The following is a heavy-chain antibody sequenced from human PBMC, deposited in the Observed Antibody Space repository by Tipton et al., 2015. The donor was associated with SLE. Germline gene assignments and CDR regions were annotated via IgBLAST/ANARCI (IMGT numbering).Heavy chain of an antibody. CDR2: IYYSGST. CDR1: GGSISSYY. D-gene: IGHD2-15*01. J-gene: IGHJ6*03. CDR3: ARAQAAPARTYYMDV. V-gene: IGHV4-59*01. Sequence: TLSLTCTVSGGSISSYYWSWIRQPPGKGLEWIGYIYYSGSTNYNPSLKSRVTISVDTSKNQLSLKLSSVTAADTAVYYCARAQAAPARTYYMDVWGKGTTVTVSS.